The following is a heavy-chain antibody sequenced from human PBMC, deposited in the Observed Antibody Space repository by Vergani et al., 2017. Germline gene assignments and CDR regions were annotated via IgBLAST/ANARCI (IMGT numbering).Heavy chain of an antibody. Sequence: QLQLPESGPGLVKPSETLSLTCTVSGGSISSSSYYWGWIRQPPGKGLEWIGSIYYSGSTYYNPSLKSRVTISVDTSKNQFSLKLSSVTAADTAVYYCARRQKSKDAFDIWGQGTMVTVSS. CDR2: IYYSGST. J-gene: IGHJ3*02. CDR1: GGSISSSSYY. CDR3: ARRQKSKDAFDI. V-gene: IGHV4-39*01.